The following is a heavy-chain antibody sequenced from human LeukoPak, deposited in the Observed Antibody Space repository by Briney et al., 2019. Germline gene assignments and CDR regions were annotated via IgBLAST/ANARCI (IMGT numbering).Heavy chain of an antibody. CDR3: ARRDIVVVPPTGFDP. J-gene: IGHJ5*02. CDR2: IYYSGST. V-gene: IGHV4-39*01. D-gene: IGHD2-2*01. CDR1: GDSISSSSYY. Sequence: SETLSLTCTVSGDSISSSSYYWGWIRQPPGKGLERIGSIYYSGSTYYNPSLQSRVTISVDTSKNQFSLKLNSVTAADTAVYYCARRDIVVVPPTGFDPWGQGTLVTLSS.